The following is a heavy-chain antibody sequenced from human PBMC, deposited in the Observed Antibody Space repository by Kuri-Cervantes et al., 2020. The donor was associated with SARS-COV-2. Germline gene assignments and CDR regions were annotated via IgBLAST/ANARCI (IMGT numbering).Heavy chain of an antibody. D-gene: IGHD6-19*01. Sequence: GESLKISCAASGFSFSMYWMSWVRQAPGKGLEWVANIKKDGSEKYYVDSVKGRFTSSRDNAKNSLYLQMNSLRAEDTAVYYCAREQWLELDAFDIWGQGTMVTVSS. CDR1: GFSFSMYW. CDR2: IKKDGSEK. V-gene: IGHV3-7*01. J-gene: IGHJ3*02. CDR3: AREQWLELDAFDI.